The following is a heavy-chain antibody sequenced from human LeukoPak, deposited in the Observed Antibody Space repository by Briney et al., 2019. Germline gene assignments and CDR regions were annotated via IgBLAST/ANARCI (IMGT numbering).Heavy chain of an antibody. J-gene: IGHJ4*02. Sequence: GGSLRVSCAASGFTFRSSWMHWVRQAPGKGLVWVSRINADEGTTNYADSVKGRFTISRDNAKNTLYLQMNSLRAEDTAVYYCARGDGSSGWYFDYWGQGALVTVSS. CDR1: GFTFRSSW. CDR2: INADEGTT. D-gene: IGHD6-19*01. V-gene: IGHV3-74*01. CDR3: ARGDGSSGWYFDY.